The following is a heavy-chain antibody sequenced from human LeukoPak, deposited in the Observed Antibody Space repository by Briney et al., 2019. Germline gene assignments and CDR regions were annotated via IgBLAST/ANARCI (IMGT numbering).Heavy chain of an antibody. J-gene: IGHJ5*02. Sequence: PSETLSLTCAVYGGSFSGYYWSWIRQPPGKGLEWIGTFSYSGNIYYNPSLKSRVTISVDMSKNQFSLELTSVTAADTAVYYCARRSYGVPFDPWGQGILVTVSS. D-gene: IGHD3-10*01. CDR2: FSYSGNI. CDR1: GGSFSGYY. V-gene: IGHV4-34*01. CDR3: ARRSYGVPFDP.